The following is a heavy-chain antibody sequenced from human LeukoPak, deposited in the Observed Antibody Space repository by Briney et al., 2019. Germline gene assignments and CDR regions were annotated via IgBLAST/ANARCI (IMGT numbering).Heavy chain of an antibody. J-gene: IGHJ4*02. CDR3: AREGIAAAGLDY. CDR2: SYYSGST. Sequence: SETLSLTCTVSGGSISSYYWSWIRQTPGKGLEWIGDSYYSGSTNYNPSLKSRVTISVDTSKNQFSLKLSSVTAADTAVYYCAREGIAAAGLDYWGQGTLVTVSS. CDR1: GGSISSYY. D-gene: IGHD6-13*01. V-gene: IGHV4-59*01.